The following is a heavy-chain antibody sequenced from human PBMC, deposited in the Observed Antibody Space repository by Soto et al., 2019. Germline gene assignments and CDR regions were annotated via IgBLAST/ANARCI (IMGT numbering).Heavy chain of an antibody. CDR3: ARDRGSRWFVTMDY. V-gene: IGHV3-33*01. CDR2: IWYDGRNE. Sequence: QVQLVESGGGVVQPGRSLRPSCAAPGFTFSSHGLHWVRQAPGKGLEGMAVIWYDGRNEYYADPVKGRFTISRDNAEKPLYLQMSSLRAEATAVYYCARDRGSRWFVTMDYWCQGTLVTVSS. D-gene: IGHD6-13*01. J-gene: IGHJ4*02. CDR1: GFTFSSHG.